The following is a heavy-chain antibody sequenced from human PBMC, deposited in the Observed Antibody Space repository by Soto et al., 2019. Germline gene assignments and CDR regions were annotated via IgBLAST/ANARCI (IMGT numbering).Heavy chain of an antibody. CDR1: SGSISSTSYY. CDR2: IYYDGTT. V-gene: IGHV4-39*01. J-gene: IGHJ6*02. CDR3: ARKGRNTQIAPVKHYAADF. D-gene: IGHD2-15*01. Sequence: XATLSLTCTVSSGSISSTSYYWAWIRQPPGKGLEWIGAIYYDGTTYYTESLKSRVSISVDTSKNQFSLKLNSVTAADTAVYFCARKGRNTQIAPVKHYAADFWGQGTAVTVSS.